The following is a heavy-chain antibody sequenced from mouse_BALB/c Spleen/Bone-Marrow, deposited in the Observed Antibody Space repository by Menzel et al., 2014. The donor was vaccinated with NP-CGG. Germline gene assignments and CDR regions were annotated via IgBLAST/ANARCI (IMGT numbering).Heavy chain of an antibody. CDR3: ARGGYGCHFDY. CDR1: GYTFTDYV. CDR2: IYPGSGST. Sequence: QVQLKESGPELVKPGASVKMSCKASGYTFTDYVIRWVKQRTGQGLEWIGEIYPGSGSTYYNEKFKGKATLTADKSSNTAYMELSSLTSEDSAVYFCARGGYGCHFDYWGQGTTLTVSS. V-gene: IGHV1-77*01. J-gene: IGHJ2*01. D-gene: IGHD1-2*01.